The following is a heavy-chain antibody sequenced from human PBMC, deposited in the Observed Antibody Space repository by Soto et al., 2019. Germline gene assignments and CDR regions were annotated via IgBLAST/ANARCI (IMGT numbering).Heavy chain of an antibody. Sequence: QLQLQESGPGLVKPSETLSLTCTVSGGSTSSSSYYWGWIRQPPGKGLEWIGSINYSGGTYYNPSLKGRVTISADTSKYQFSLRLSSVTAADTAVYYCARQLFLTYYFDYWGQGTLVTVSS. J-gene: IGHJ4*02. CDR2: INYSGGT. CDR3: ARQLFLTYYFDY. V-gene: IGHV4-39*01. CDR1: GGSTSSSSYY. D-gene: IGHD2-21*01.